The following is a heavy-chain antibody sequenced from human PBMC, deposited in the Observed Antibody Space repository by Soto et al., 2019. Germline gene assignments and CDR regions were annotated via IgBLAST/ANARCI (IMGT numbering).Heavy chain of an antibody. CDR3: AKDLYGDYGGLDY. J-gene: IGHJ4*02. V-gene: IGHV3-23*01. Sequence: EVQLLESGGGLVQPGGSLRLSCAASGFIFSTYAMSWVRQAPGKGLEWVSGISGSGGGTYYADSVKGRFTISRDNSKNTLYLQMYSLRDEDTAVYYCAKDLYGDYGGLDYWGQGTLVTVSS. CDR1: GFIFSTYA. CDR2: ISGSGGGT. D-gene: IGHD4-17*01.